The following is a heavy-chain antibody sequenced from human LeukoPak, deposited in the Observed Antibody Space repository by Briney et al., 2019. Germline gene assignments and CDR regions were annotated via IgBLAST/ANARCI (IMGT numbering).Heavy chain of an antibody. Sequence: SVKVSCKASGGTFSSYAISWVRQAPGQGLEWMGRIIPILGIANYAQKFQGRVTITADKSTSTAYMELSSLRSEDTAVYYCAREGDYVWGSYRLDYWGQGTLVTVSS. CDR1: GGTFSSYA. D-gene: IGHD3-16*02. V-gene: IGHV1-69*04. CDR3: AREGDYVWGSYRLDY. J-gene: IGHJ4*02. CDR2: IIPILGIA.